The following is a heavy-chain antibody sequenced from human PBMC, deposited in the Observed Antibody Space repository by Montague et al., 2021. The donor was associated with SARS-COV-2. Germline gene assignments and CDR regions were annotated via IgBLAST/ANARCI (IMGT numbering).Heavy chain of an antibody. D-gene: IGHD3-10*01. CDR3: ARDRFDFGAGRQGTIDF. CDR1: GDSITNHY. V-gene: IGHV4-4*07. CDR2: MHFTGKT. Sequence: SETLSLTCSVSGDSITNHYWSWIRQPAGKGLEWIGRMHFTGKTNFSPFFSSRLTMPADTSKNQFSLKLTSVTAADTAIYFCARDRFDFGAGRQGTIDFWGQGTLVTVS. J-gene: IGHJ4*02.